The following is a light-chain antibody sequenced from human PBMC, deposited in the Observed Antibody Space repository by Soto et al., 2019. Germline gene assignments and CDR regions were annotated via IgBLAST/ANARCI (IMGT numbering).Light chain of an antibody. V-gene: IGKV1-39*01. CDR3: QQSYITTAG. CDR2: AAS. CDR1: QSISTH. J-gene: IGKJ4*01. Sequence: DIQMTQSPSSLSASVGDRVTITCRASQSISTHLNWYQKKPGKAPNILIYAASSLQSGVPSRFSGSGSGTDFTLTISSLQPEDFATYVCQQSYITTAGFGGGTKVDIK.